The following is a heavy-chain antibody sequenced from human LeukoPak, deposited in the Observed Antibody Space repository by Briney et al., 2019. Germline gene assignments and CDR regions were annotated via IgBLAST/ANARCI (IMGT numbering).Heavy chain of an antibody. CDR1: GFTFSSYA. Sequence: GGSLRFSCAASGFTFSSYAMSWVRQAPGKGLEWVSAISGSGGSTYYADSVKGRFTISRDNSKNTLYLQMNSLRAEDTAVYYCARDLGGQHNKYYYYYYMDVWGKGTTVTVSS. CDR3: ARDLGGQHNKYYYYYYMDV. V-gene: IGHV3-23*01. D-gene: IGHD3-10*01. J-gene: IGHJ6*03. CDR2: ISGSGGST.